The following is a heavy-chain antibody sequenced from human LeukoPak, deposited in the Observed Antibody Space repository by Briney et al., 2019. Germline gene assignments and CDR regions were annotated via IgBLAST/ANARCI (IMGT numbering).Heavy chain of an antibody. Sequence: ASVKVSCTASGYTFTGYYMHWVRQAPGQGLEWKGWINPNSGGTNYAQKFQGRVTMTRDTSISTAYMELSRLRSDDTAVYYCARDSGGNWFDPWGQGTLVTVSS. V-gene: IGHV1-2*02. CDR2: INPNSGGT. J-gene: IGHJ5*02. CDR3: ARDSGGNWFDP. CDR1: GYTFTGYY. D-gene: IGHD6-25*01.